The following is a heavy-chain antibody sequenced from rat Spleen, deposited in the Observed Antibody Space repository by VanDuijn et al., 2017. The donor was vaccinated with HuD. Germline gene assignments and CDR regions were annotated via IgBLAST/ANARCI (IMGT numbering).Heavy chain of an antibody. CDR3: AKRGWYYFDY. J-gene: IGHJ2*01. CDR2: ITSAGGNT. Sequence: EVQLVESGGGLVQPGRSLKLSCAASGFTFSNYYMAWVRQAPTKGLEWVASITSAGGNTFYPDSVKGRFTISRDNAKSTLYLHMDSLRSEDTATYYCAKRGWYYFDYWGQGVMVTVSS. V-gene: IGHV5-25*01. CDR1: GFTFSNYY.